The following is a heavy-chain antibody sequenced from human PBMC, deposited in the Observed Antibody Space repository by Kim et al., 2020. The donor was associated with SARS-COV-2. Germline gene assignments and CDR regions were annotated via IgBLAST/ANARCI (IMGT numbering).Heavy chain of an antibody. V-gene: IGHV3-43*02. J-gene: IGHJ4*02. CDR2: ISADGSAT. CDR3: VSDNRKKRSSGL. CDR1: GFTFEDFA. Sequence: GGSLRLSCAASGFTFEDFAMHWVRQLPGKGLQWVALISADGSATLYVDSLKGRFIISRDNTKNSLYLQMNSLTSDDTAFYYCVSDNRKKRSSGLWGLGT. D-gene: IGHD3-22*01.